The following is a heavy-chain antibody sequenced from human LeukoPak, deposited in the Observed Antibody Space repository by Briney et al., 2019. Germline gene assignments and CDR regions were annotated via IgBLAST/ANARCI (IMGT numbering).Heavy chain of an antibody. CDR3: ARGGGLDV. D-gene: IGHD3-16*01. Sequence: GGSLRLSCAASGFTVSSNYMSWARQAPGKGLEWVASINHNGNVNYYVDSVKGRFTISRDNAKNSLYLQMSNLRAEDTAVYFCARGGGLDVWGQGATVTVSS. V-gene: IGHV3-7*03. CDR2: INHNGNVN. CDR1: GFTVSSNY. J-gene: IGHJ6*02.